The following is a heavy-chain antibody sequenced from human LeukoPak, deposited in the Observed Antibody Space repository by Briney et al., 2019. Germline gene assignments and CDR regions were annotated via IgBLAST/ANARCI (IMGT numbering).Heavy chain of an antibody. J-gene: IGHJ4*02. CDR2: LSDSGVYT. CDR3: AKKAHYDAYAKYVDY. D-gene: IGHD4-17*01. CDR1: GFTFSNYA. Sequence: WGSLRLSCAASGFTFSNYAITWVRQAPGKGLEWVSILSDSGVYTYYADSVKGRFTISRDNSNNMLYLQMNSLRAEDTAVYYCAKKAHYDAYAKYVDYWGQGTLVTVSS. V-gene: IGHV3-23*01.